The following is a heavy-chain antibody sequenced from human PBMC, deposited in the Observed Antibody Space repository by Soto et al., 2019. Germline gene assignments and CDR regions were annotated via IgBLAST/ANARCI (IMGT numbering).Heavy chain of an antibody. V-gene: IGHV3-23*01. Sequence: GGSLRLSCTASGFTFRSYAMSWVRQAPRKGLEWVSGLSGSGARTYYADSVKGRFTISRDNSKNTLYLQMNSLRDEDTAVYYCAKDLALLDQPLVFDYWGQGTPVTVSS. CDR3: AKDLALLDQPLVFDY. CDR2: LSGSGART. CDR1: GFTFRSYA. D-gene: IGHD2-2*01. J-gene: IGHJ4*02.